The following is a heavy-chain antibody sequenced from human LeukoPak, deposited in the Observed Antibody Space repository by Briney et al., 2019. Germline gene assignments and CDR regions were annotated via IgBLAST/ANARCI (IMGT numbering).Heavy chain of an antibody. CDR3: TIDDDYVWGSYRYEEDY. CDR2: IRSKANSYAT. J-gene: IGHJ4*02. Sequence: PGGSLQLSCAASGFTFSGSAMHWVRQASGKGLEWVGRIRSKANSYATAYAASVKGRFTISRDDSKNTAYLQMNSLKTEDTAVYYCTIDDDYVWGSYRYEEDYWGQGTLVTVSS. CDR1: GFTFSGSA. V-gene: IGHV3-73*01. D-gene: IGHD3-16*02.